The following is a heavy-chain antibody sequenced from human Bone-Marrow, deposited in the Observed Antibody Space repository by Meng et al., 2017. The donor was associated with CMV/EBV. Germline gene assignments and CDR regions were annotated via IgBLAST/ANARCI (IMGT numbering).Heavy chain of an antibody. V-gene: IGHV3-73*01. CDR1: GFTFSSYE. J-gene: IGHJ6*02. CDR2: IRSKANSYAT. D-gene: IGHD1-26*01. Sequence: GESLKISCAASGFTFSSYEMNWVRQASGKGLEWVGRIRSKANSYATAYAASVKGRFTISRDDSKNTAYLQMNSLKTEETAVYYCTRPFSGSYYYYGMDVWGQGTTVTVAS. CDR3: TRPFSGSYYYYGMDV.